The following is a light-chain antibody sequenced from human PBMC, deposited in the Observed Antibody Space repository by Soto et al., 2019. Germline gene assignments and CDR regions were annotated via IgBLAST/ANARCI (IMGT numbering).Light chain of an antibody. CDR3: QQRSNRIT. CDR2: DIS. CDR1: QSVAGS. J-gene: IGKJ5*01. Sequence: EIVLIQSPATLSLSPGERATLSCRASQSVAGSLAWYQQKPGQAPRLLIYDISTRAAAIPARFSGSGSGTDFTLTVSSLEPEDFALYYCQQRSNRITFGQGTRLEIK. V-gene: IGKV3-11*01.